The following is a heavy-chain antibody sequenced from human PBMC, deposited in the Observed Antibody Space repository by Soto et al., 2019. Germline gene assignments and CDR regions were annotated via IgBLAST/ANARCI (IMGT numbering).Heavy chain of an antibody. CDR3: AKATHYYGSSGNYPFDY. V-gene: IGHV3-23*01. CDR2: IRGSGGST. D-gene: IGHD3-22*01. CDR1: GFTFSSYA. J-gene: IGHJ4*02. Sequence: GGSLRLSCAASGFTFSSYAMSWVRQAPGKGLEWVSAIRGSGGSTYYADSVKGRFTISRDNSKNTLSLQMNSLRAEDTAVYYCAKATHYYGSSGNYPFDYWGQGTLVTVSS.